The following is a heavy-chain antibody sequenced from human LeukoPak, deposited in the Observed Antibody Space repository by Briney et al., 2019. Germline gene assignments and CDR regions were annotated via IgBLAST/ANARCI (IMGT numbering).Heavy chain of an antibody. J-gene: IGHJ4*02. V-gene: IGHV4-39*01. Sequence: SETLSLTCNVSGGSISTETYYWAWVRQPPGKGLEWIGSIHYSGSTYDNATLQSRLSLSVDTSKSQFSLRPSSVTAADTAVYYCARHDCSSTNCRCFDYWGQGTLVAVSS. CDR1: GGSISTETYY. CDR2: IHYSGST. D-gene: IGHD2-2*01. CDR3: ARHDCSSTNCRCFDY.